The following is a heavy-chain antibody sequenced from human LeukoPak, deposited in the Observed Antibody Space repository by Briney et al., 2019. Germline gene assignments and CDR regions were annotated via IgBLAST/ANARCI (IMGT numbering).Heavy chain of an antibody. V-gene: IGHV1-2*02. D-gene: IGHD3-3*01. Sequence: ASVKVSCKASGYTFTSYGISWVRQAPGQGLEWTGWINPNSGGTNYAQKFQGRVTMTRDTSISTAYMELSRLRSDDTAVYYCARGSDDFWSGYSPSYWGQGTLVTVSS. CDR3: ARGSDDFWSGYSPSY. J-gene: IGHJ4*02. CDR1: GYTFTSYG. CDR2: INPNSGGT.